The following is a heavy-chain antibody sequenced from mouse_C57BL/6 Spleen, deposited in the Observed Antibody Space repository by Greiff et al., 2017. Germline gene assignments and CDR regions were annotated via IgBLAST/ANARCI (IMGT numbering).Heavy chain of an antibody. CDR1: GYTFTDYE. CDR2: IDPGTGGT. J-gene: IGHJ2*01. V-gene: IGHV1-15*01. D-gene: IGHD3-2*02. CDR3: TRRKTAQAHFDY. Sequence: QVQLQQSGAELVRPGASVTLSCKASGYTFTDYEMHWVKQTPVHGLEWIGAIDPGTGGTAYNQKFKGKAILTADKSSSTAYMELRSLTSEDSAVYYCTRRKTAQAHFDYWGQGTTLTVSS.